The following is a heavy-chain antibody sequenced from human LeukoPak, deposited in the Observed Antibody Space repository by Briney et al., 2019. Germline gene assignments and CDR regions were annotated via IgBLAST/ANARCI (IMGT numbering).Heavy chain of an antibody. J-gene: IGHJ5*02. CDR1: GDSISSGHYF. CDR2: FYTSGTT. V-gene: IGHV4-61*02. D-gene: IGHD2-15*01. CDR3: AGAAPRSNTWFDP. Sequence: SQTLSLTCTVSGDSISSGHYFWSWIRQPAGKGLEWIGGFYTSGTTDYKPTLKSRVTMSVDTSKNLFSLKLTSVTAADTAVYYCAGAAPRSNTWFDPWGQGALVTVSS.